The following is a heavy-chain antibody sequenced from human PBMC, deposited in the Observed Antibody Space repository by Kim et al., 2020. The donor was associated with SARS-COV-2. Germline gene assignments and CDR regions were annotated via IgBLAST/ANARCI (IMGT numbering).Heavy chain of an antibody. D-gene: IGHD3-3*01. J-gene: IGHJ2*01. CDR3: AKFTVFGEVGYFYL. CDR1: GFTFSSYA. Sequence: GGSLRLSCAASGFTFSSYAMSWVRKAPGQRLEWVSAISVSGGSKYYAGSVKGRFTISRDNSKNTLYQQMNSLRTEDTAVYYCAKFTVFGEVGYFYLWGRGTLVTVSS. V-gene: IGHV3-23*01. CDR2: ISVSGGSK.